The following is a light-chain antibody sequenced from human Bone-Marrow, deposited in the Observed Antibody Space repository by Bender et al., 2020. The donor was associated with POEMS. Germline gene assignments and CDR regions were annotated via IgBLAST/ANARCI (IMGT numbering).Light chain of an antibody. J-gene: IGLJ3*02. V-gene: IGLV3-10*01. Sequence: SYELTQPPSVSVSLGQMARITSSGEALPKEYAYWYQQKSGQAPVLVIYEDSKRPSGIPERFSGSSSGTMATLTISGAQVEDEADYFCYSAADNKGVFGGGTKLTVL. CDR2: EDS. CDR1: ALPKEY. CDR3: YSAADNKGV.